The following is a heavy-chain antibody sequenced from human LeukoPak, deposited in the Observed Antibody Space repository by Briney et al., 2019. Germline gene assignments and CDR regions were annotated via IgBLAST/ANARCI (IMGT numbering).Heavy chain of an antibody. CDR3: ARDGYSSSWYPLYYYYGMDV. D-gene: IGHD6-13*01. J-gene: IGHJ6*02. CDR2: IWYDGSNK. CDR1: GFTFSSYG. Sequence: GGSLRLSCAASGFTFSSYGMHWVRQAPGKGLEWVAVIWYDGSNKYYADSVKGRFTISRDNSKNTLYLPMNSLRAEDTAVYYCARDGYSSSWYPLYYYYGMDVWGQGTTVTVSS. V-gene: IGHV3-33*01.